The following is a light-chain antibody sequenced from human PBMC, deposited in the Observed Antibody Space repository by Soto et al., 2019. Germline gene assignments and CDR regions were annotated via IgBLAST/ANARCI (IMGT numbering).Light chain of an antibody. J-gene: IGKJ1*01. V-gene: IGKV1-5*01. CDR3: QKYDSYSWT. CDR1: QSISTF. CDR2: DAS. Sequence: DIPMTQSPSTLSASAGDTVTITCRASQSISTFLAWYQQKPGKAPKLLIFDASSLKSGVPSRFSGSGSGTEFTLPLSSLQPDDFAPYYCQKYDSYSWTFGQGTKEESK.